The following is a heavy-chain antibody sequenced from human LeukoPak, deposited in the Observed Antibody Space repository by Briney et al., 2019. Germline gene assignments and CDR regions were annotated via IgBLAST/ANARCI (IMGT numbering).Heavy chain of an antibody. CDR3: ARHLSFSDYGDYEANWFDP. CDR2: IKQDGSEK. CDR1: GFTFSNYW. J-gene: IGHJ5*02. V-gene: IGHV3-7*01. Sequence: PAGSLRLSCAASGFTFSNYWMNWVRQAPGKGLEWVANIKQDGSEKYYVDSVKGRFTVSRDNTKNSLYLQMNSLRAEDTAVYYCARHLSFSDYGDYEANWFDPWGQGTLVTVSS. D-gene: IGHD4-17*01.